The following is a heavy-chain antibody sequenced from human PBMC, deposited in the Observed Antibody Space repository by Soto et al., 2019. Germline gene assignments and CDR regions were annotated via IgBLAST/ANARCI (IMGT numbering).Heavy chain of an antibody. J-gene: IGHJ5*02. Sequence: PSETLSLTCAVYGGSFSGYYWSWIRQPPGMGPEWIGEINHSGSTNYNPSLKSRVTISVDTSKNQFSLKLSSVTAADTAVYYCARVPLGYCSGGSCYSRLAWFDPWGQGTLVTVSS. V-gene: IGHV4-34*01. CDR1: GGSFSGYY. CDR3: ARVPLGYCSGGSCYSRLAWFDP. D-gene: IGHD2-15*01. CDR2: INHSGST.